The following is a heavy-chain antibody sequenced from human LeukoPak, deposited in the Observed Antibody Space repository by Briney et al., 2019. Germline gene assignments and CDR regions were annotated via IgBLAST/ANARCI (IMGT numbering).Heavy chain of an antibody. CDR3: ATAVSVAGDS. D-gene: IGHD6-19*01. V-gene: IGHV3-7*01. Sequence: GGSLRPSCAASGFTFSANWMSWFRQAPGMGLEWVAHIKPDGSETYYVDSVKGRFTISRDNAKNSVYLQMHSLRAEDTAAYYCATAVSVAGDSWGQGTLVTVSS. J-gene: IGHJ5*01. CDR1: GFTFSANW. CDR2: IKPDGSET.